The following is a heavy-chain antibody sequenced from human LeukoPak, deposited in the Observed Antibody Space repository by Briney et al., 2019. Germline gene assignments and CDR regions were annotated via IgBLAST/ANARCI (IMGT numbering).Heavy chain of an antibody. CDR2: IYYTGST. CDR1: GGSISSSSYY. Sequence: PSEILSLTCTVSGGSISSSSYYWGWIRQPPGKGLEWIGSIYYTGSTFYSPSLESRVTISLDTSKNHLSLRLMSVTAADTAVYYCARVPGVANWFDPWGQGILVTVSS. CDR3: ARVPGVANWFDP. J-gene: IGHJ5*02. V-gene: IGHV4-39*07. D-gene: IGHD3-10*01.